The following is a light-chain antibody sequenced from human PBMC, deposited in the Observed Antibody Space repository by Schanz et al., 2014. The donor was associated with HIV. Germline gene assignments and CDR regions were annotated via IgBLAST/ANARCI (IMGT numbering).Light chain of an antibody. CDR3: QQYGSS. V-gene: IGKV3-20*01. CDR2: ATS. J-gene: IGKJ3*01. CDR1: QRLSSSY. Sequence: EIVLTQSPGSLSLSPGGRATLSCGASQRLSSSYLAWYQQKRDQPPRLVIYATSTRAAGIPDRFSGTGSGTDFTLTISRLEPDDFAVYYCQQYGSSFGPGTKVDIK.